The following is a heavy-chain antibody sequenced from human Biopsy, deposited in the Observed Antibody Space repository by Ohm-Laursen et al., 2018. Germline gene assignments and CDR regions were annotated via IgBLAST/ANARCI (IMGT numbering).Heavy chain of an antibody. CDR2: IYSGGTT. D-gene: IGHD4-23*01. CDR1: GFTVSSNY. V-gene: IGHV3-53*01. Sequence: GSLRLSCSASGFTVSSNYMSWVRQAPGKGLEWVSFIYSGGTTYYADSVKGRFTISRDNSKNTLYLQMNSLRAEDTAVYYCARGSNDFGGLYFPRWGQGTLLTVSS. CDR3: ARGSNDFGGLYFPR. J-gene: IGHJ4*02.